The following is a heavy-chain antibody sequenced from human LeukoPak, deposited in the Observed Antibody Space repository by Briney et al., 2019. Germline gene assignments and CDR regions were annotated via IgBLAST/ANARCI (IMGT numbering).Heavy chain of an antibody. Sequence: ASVKVSCKASGYTFTSYAMGWVRQAPGQGLEWMGWINPNSGGTNYAQKFQGRVTMTRDTSISTAYMELSRLRSDDTAVYYCVLHPYLGYCSGGSCYSWGQGTLVTVSS. V-gene: IGHV1-2*02. CDR1: GYTFTSYA. CDR3: VLHPYLGYCSGGSCYS. D-gene: IGHD2-15*01. CDR2: INPNSGGT. J-gene: IGHJ4*02.